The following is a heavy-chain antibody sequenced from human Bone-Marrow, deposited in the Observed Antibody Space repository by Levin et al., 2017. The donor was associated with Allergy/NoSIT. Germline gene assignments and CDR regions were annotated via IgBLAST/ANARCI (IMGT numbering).Heavy chain of an antibody. D-gene: IGHD1-1*01. CDR3: VKDRRWKNEYTERTFDY. CDR2: ISYAGSTK. Sequence: GGSLRLSCAASGITFRNYEMHWVRQAPGKGLEWVAGISYAGSTKYYGDSVKGRFTISRDDSKNTLFLQMNSLRVEDTAVYYCVKDRRWKNEYTERTFDYWGRGTLVAVSS. CDR1: GITFRNYE. J-gene: IGHJ4*02. V-gene: IGHV3-30*18.